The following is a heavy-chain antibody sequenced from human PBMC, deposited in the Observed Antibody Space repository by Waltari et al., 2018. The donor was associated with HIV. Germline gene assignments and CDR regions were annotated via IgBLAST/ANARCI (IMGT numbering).Heavy chain of an antibody. D-gene: IGHD6-6*01. CDR3: TREEAEYSSSSISVWGWYYYYGMDV. CDR2: IRSKAYGGTT. Sequence: GGGLVQPGRSLRLSCTASGFTFGDYAMSWVRQAPGKGLAWVGFIRSKAYGGTTEYAASVKGRFTIPRDDSKSIAYLQMNSLKTEDTAVYYCTREEAEYSSSSISVWGWYYYYGMDVWGQGTTVTVSS. V-gene: IGHV3-49*04. J-gene: IGHJ6*02. CDR1: GFTFGDYA.